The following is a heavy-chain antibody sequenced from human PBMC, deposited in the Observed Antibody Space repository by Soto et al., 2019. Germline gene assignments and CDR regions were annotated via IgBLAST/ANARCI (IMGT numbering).Heavy chain of an antibody. CDR2: ISSSGST. D-gene: IGHD2-8*01. Sequence: QVQLQESGPGLVRPSQTLSLTCTVSAGSISTINYYWSWIRQHPEKGLEWIGYISSSGSTFYHSSLKCRVPISLDTSKKQFSLTLTSVTAADTAVYYCARSAQWDGFDPWGQGTMVTVSS. CDR3: ARSAQWDGFDP. V-gene: IGHV4-31*03. CDR1: AGSISTINYY. J-gene: IGHJ3*01.